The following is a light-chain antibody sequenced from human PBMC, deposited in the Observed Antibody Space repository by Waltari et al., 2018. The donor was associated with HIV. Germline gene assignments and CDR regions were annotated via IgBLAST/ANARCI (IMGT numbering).Light chain of an antibody. Sequence: QSVLTQPPSASGTPGQRVTISCSGSSSNIGSTIVNWYQQLPGTAPKLLIYRNNQRPSGVPYRFSGSKSGTSASLAISGLQSEDEADYYCAAWDDSLNGWVFGGGTKLTVL. CDR3: AAWDDSLNGWV. J-gene: IGLJ3*02. CDR1: SSNIGSTI. V-gene: IGLV1-44*01. CDR2: RNN.